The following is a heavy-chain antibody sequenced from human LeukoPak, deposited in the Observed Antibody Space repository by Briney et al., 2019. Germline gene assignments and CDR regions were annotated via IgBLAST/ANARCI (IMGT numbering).Heavy chain of an antibody. CDR3: ARDREGYYDILTGYYGVGAFDI. Sequence: ASVKVSWKASGYTFTSYGISWVRQAPGQGLEWMGRIIPILGIANYAQKFQGRVTITADKSTSTAYMELSRLRSDDTAVYYCARDREGYYDILTGYYGVGAFDIWGQGTMVTVSS. D-gene: IGHD3-9*01. CDR2: IIPILGIA. J-gene: IGHJ3*02. CDR1: GYTFTSYG. V-gene: IGHV1-69*04.